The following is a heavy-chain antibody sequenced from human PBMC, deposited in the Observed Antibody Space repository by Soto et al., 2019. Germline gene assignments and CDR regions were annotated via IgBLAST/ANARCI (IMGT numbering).Heavy chain of an antibody. Sequence: LGESLKISCKGSGYSFTSYWISWVRQMPGKGLEWMGRIDPSDSYTNYSPSFQGHVTISADKSISTAYLQWSSLKASDTAMYYCARPYGDSKGGYYYYGMDGWGQGTTVTVSS. D-gene: IGHD3-10*01. CDR1: GYSFTSYW. V-gene: IGHV5-10-1*01. CDR3: ARPYGDSKGGYYYYGMDG. CDR2: IDPSDSYT. J-gene: IGHJ6*02.